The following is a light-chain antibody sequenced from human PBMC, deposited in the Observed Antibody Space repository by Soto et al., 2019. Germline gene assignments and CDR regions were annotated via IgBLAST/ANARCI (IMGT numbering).Light chain of an antibody. CDR2: EVT. CDR1: SSDVGAYNF. V-gene: IGLV2-8*01. Sequence: QSALTQPPSASGSPGQSVTISCTGTSSDVGAYNFVSWYQQHPGKAPKLMIYEVTKRPSGVPDRFSASKSGNTASLTVSGLQTEDEADYFCSSYAGTNNYVVFGGGTKLTVL. J-gene: IGLJ3*02. CDR3: SSYAGTNNYVV.